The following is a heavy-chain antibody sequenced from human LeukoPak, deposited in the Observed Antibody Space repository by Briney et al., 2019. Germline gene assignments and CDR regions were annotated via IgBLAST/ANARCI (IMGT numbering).Heavy chain of an antibody. CDR2: IYTSGST. J-gene: IGHJ4*02. V-gene: IGHV4-61*02. CDR3: ARVDLRGYYDSSGYSGFDY. Sequence: SETLSLTCTVSGGSISSGSYYWSWIRQPAGKGLEWIGRIYTSGSTNYNPSLKSRVTISVDTSKNQFSLKLSSVTAADTAVYYCARVDLRGYYDSSGYSGFDYWGQGTLVTVSS. CDR1: GGSISSGSYY. D-gene: IGHD3-22*01.